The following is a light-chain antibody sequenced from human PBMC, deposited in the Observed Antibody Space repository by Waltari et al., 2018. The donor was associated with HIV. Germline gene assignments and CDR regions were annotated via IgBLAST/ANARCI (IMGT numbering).Light chain of an antibody. CDR1: SSNIGANYA. Sequence: QSVLTQPPSVSGAPGQRVTISCPGTSSNIGANYAVHWYQHLLGTAPKLLIFDNNNRPSGVPDRFSGSKSGTSASLVITGLQADDEADYYYLSYDSRLSGSVFGPGTRVTVL. V-gene: IGLV1-40*01. CDR2: DNN. J-gene: IGLJ1*01. CDR3: LSYDSRLSGSV.